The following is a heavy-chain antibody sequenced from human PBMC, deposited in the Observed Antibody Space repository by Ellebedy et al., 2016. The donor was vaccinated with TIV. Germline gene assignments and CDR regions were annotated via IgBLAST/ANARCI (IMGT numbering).Heavy chain of an antibody. CDR3: ARVLTSGLDPLPAATTQEDAFDI. D-gene: IGHD2-2*01. J-gene: IGHJ3*02. CDR2: INHSGST. CDR1: GGSFSGYY. Sequence: SETLSLXXAVYGGSFSGYYWSWIRQPPGKGLEWIGEINHSGSTNYNPSLKSRVTISVDTSKNQFSLKLSSVTAADTAVYYWARVLTSGLDPLPAATTQEDAFDIWGQGTMVTVSS. V-gene: IGHV4-34*01.